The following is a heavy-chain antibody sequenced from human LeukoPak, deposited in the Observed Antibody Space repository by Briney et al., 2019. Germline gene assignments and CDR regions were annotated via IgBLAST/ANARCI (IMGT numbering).Heavy chain of an antibody. CDR3: ARDSGDAVAVNWYFDL. CDR2: INPNSGGT. CDR1: GYTFTGYY. Sequence: ASVKVSCKASGYTFTGYYMHWVRQAPGQGLEWMGRINPNSGGTNYAQKFQGRVTMTRDTSISTAYMELSRLRSDDTAAYYCARDSGDAVAVNWYFDLWGRGTLVTVSS. D-gene: IGHD6-19*01. J-gene: IGHJ2*01. V-gene: IGHV1-2*06.